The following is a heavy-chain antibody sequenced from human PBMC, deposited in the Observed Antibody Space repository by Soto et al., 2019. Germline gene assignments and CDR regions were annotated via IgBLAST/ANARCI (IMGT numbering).Heavy chain of an antibody. CDR2: IKSKNDGGTT. Sequence: GGSLRLSCAASGFTFSNAWMSWVRQAPGKGLEWVGRIKSKNDGGTTDYAAPVKGRFTNSRDDSKNTMYLQMNSLKTEDTAVYYCTTGDSSSWYYYYYYMDVWGKGTTVTVSS. V-gene: IGHV3-15*01. CDR1: GFTFSNAW. CDR3: TTGDSSSWYYYYYYMDV. J-gene: IGHJ6*03. D-gene: IGHD6-13*01.